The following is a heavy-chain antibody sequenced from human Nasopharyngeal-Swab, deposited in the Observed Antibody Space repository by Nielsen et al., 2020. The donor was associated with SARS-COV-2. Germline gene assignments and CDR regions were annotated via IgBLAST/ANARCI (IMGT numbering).Heavy chain of an antibody. CDR3: AKDQTGVRGVHTFADY. CDR2: IYSGGST. V-gene: IGHV3-53*01. Sequence: GGSLRLSCAASGFTVSSNYMSWVRQAPGKGLEWVSVIYSGGSTYYADSVKGRFTISRDNSKNTLYLQMNSLRAEDTAVYYCAKDQTGVRGVHTFADYWGQGTLVTVSS. D-gene: IGHD3-10*01. CDR1: GFTVSSNY. J-gene: IGHJ4*02.